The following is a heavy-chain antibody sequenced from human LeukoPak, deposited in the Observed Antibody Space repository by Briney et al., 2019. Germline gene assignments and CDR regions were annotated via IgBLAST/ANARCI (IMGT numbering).Heavy chain of an antibody. J-gene: IGHJ6*03. V-gene: IGHV3-23*01. D-gene: IGHD3-22*01. CDR3: ARGRYYDSSGYYRFLYYYYMDV. CDR1: GFTFSSYG. CDR2: ISGSGGST. Sequence: GGCLRLSCAASGFTFSSYGMSWVRQAPGKGLEWVSAISGSGGSTYYADSVKGRFTISRDNSKNTLYLQMNSLRAEDTAVYYCARGRYYDSSGYYRFLYYYYMDVWGKGTTVTVSS.